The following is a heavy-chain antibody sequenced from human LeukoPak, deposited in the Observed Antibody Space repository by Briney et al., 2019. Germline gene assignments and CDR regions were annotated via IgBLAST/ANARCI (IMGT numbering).Heavy chain of an antibody. Sequence: GGSLRLSCAASGFTFSTYGMHWVRQAPGKGLEYVSGVGPDGGTTYYAKSVKGRFTISRDNSKNMVYLQMGSLRADDMAVYYCARGAQLTDYWGQGTLVTVSS. CDR3: ARGAQLTDY. J-gene: IGHJ4*02. CDR2: VGPDGGTT. D-gene: IGHD6-13*01. CDR1: GFTFSTYG. V-gene: IGHV3-64*01.